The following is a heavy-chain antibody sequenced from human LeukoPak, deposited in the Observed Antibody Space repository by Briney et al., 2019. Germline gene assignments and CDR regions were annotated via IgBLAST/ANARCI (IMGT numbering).Heavy chain of an antibody. J-gene: IGHJ4*02. CDR3: ARDWTSVVPAAITXFXX. CDR2: ISSSSSYI. Sequence: TGGSLRLSCAASGFTFSSYSMNWVRQAPGKGLEWVSSISSSSSYIYYADSVKGRFTISRDNAKNSLYLQMNSLRAEDTAVYYCARDWTSVVPAAITXFXXWGQXTLVT. CDR1: GFTFSSYS. D-gene: IGHD2-2*01. V-gene: IGHV3-21*01.